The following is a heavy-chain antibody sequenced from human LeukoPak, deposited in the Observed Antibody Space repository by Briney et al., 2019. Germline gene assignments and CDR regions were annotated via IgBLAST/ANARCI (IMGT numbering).Heavy chain of an antibody. D-gene: IGHD5-18*01. CDR3: ARDKRPRSPAKNTAMVSFDYYYMDV. Sequence: ASVKVSCKASGYTFTSYDINWVRQATGQGLEWMGWMNPNSGNTGYAQKFQGRVTITRNTSISTAYMELSSLRSEDTAVYYCARDKRPRSPAKNTAMVSFDYYYMDVWGKGTTVTISS. CDR2: MNPNSGNT. J-gene: IGHJ6*03. V-gene: IGHV1-8*03. CDR1: GYTFTSYD.